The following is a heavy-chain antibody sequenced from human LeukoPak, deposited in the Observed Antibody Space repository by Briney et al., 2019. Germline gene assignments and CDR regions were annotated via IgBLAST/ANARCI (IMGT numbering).Heavy chain of an antibody. CDR1: GGSISSSSYY. Sequence: SETLSLTCTVSGGSISSSSYYWGWIRQPPGKGLEWIGSIYYSGSTYYSPSLKSRVTISVDTSKNQFSLKLSSVTAADTAVYYCARWRESGSYHFDYWGQGTLVTVSS. V-gene: IGHV4-39*07. D-gene: IGHD1-26*01. J-gene: IGHJ4*02. CDR2: IYYSGST. CDR3: ARWRESGSYHFDY.